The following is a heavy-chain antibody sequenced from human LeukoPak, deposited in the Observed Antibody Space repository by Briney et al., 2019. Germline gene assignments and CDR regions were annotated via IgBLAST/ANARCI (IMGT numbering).Heavy chain of an antibody. CDR2: INPNSGGT. Sequence: EASVKVSCKASGYTFTGYYMHWVRQAPGQGLEWMGWINPNSGGTNYAQKFQGGVTMTRDTSISTAYMELSRLRSDDTAVYYCARDHPGYSGYDHDYWGQGTLVTVSS. J-gene: IGHJ4*02. V-gene: IGHV1-2*02. CDR1: GYTFTGYY. D-gene: IGHD5-12*01. CDR3: ARDHPGYSGYDHDY.